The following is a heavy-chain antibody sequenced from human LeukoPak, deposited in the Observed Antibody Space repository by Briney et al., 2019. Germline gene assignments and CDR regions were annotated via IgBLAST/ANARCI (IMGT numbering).Heavy chain of an antibody. CDR1: GDSITTGYYY. V-gene: IGHV4-30-2*01. CDR2: IYHSGTT. J-gene: IGHJ4*02. CDR3: ARETVSHFFDY. Sequence: SETLSLTCTVSGDSITTGYYYWTWIRQPPGKGLEWIGYIYHSGTTYYSPSLKSRVTISIDTSKNQFSLKLSSVTAADTAVYYCARETVSHFFDYWGQGTLATVSS.